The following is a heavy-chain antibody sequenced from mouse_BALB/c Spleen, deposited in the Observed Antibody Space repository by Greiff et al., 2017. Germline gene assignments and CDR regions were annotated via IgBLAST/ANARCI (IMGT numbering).Heavy chain of an antibody. CDR3: ARGYAYYAMDY. J-gene: IGHJ4*01. Sequence: EVQLQQSGAELVKPGASVKLSCTASGFNFKGTYMHWVKQRPEQGLEWIGRIDPANGNTKYDPKFQGKATITADTSSNTAYLQLSSLTSEDTAVYYCARGYAYYAMDYWGQGTSVTVSS. CDR1: GFNFKGTY. D-gene: IGHD2-2*01. V-gene: IGHV14-3*02. CDR2: IDPANGNT.